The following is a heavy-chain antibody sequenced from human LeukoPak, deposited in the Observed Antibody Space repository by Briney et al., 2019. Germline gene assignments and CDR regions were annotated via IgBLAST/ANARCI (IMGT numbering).Heavy chain of an antibody. CDR1: GGSISSYY. Sequence: PSETLSLTCTVSGGSISSYYWSWLRQPPGKGLEWIGYIYYSGSTNYNPSLKSRVTISVDTSKNQFSLKLSSVTAADTAVYYCARLRRSRSWTRKYYFDYWGQGTLVTVSS. J-gene: IGHJ4*02. D-gene: IGHD6-13*01. CDR2: IYYSGST. V-gene: IGHV4-59*08. CDR3: ARLRRSRSWTRKYYFDY.